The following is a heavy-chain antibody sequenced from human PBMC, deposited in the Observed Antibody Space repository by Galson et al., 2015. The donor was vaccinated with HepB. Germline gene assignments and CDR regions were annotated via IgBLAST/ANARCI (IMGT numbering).Heavy chain of an antibody. J-gene: IGHJ4*02. Sequence: SLRLSCAASGFTLSTYVMSWVRQAPGKGLEWVSAISASGGTTDYADSVKGRFTISRDNSRNTLYLQMNSLRAEDTAVYYCAKCGSGSPDYFDYWGQGTLVTVSS. V-gene: IGHV3-23*01. CDR1: GFTLSTYV. CDR3: AKCGSGSPDYFDY. CDR2: ISASGGTT. D-gene: IGHD3-10*01.